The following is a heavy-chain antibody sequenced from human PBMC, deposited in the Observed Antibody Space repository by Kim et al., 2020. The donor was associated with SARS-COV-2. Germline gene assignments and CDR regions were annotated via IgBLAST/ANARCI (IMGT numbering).Heavy chain of an antibody. CDR1: GITFSNAY. Sequence: GGSLRLSCAASGITFSNAYMTWVRQAPGKGLEWVGRIKSNTDGGTTDYAAPVKGRFTISRDDSENTLYLQINSLKTEDTAVYYCTTAPSDYYDSIGYADAFDIWGQGTLVTVSS. D-gene: IGHD3-22*01. J-gene: IGHJ3*02. V-gene: IGHV3-15*05. CDR2: IKSNTDGGTT. CDR3: TTAPSDYYDSIGYADAFDI.